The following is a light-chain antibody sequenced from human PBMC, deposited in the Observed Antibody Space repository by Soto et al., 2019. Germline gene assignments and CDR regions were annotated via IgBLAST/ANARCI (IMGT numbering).Light chain of an antibody. V-gene: IGLV2-14*01. Sequence: QSVLTQPASVCGSPGQPITISCTGTSSDVGGYNYVSWYQQHPGKAPKLMIYDVSNRPSGVSSRFSGSKSGNTASLTISGLQAEDEADYYCCSYTRSSTYVFGTGTKLTVL. CDR1: SSDVGGYNY. CDR3: CSYTRSSTYV. CDR2: DVS. J-gene: IGLJ1*01.